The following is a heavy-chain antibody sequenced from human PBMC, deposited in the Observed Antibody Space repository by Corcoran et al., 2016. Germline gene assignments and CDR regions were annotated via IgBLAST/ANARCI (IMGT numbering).Heavy chain of an antibody. CDR1: GFTFSNAW. V-gene: IGHV3-15*07. CDR3: TTVPRGGSGWYVPPV. Sequence: EVQLVESGGGLVKPGGSLRLSCAASGFTFSNAWMNWVRQAPGKGLEWVGRIKSKTDGGTTDYAAPVKGRFTISRDDSKNTLYLQMNSRKTEDTAVYYCTTVPRGGSGWYVPPVWGQGTLVTVSS. CDR2: IKSKTDGGTT. D-gene: IGHD6-19*01. J-gene: IGHJ4*02.